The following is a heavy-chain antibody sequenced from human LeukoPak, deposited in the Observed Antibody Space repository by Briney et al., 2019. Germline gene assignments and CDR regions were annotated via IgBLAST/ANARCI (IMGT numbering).Heavy chain of an antibody. Sequence: ASVKVSCKTSGYSFTTYGMSWVRQAPGQGLEWMGWISGNNGDTKSAQKLQGRVTMTEDTSTDTAYMELSSLRSEDTAVYYCARGYCTSTSCYGADFDYWGQGTLVTVSS. D-gene: IGHD2-2*01. CDR3: ARGYCTSTSCYGADFDY. CDR2: ISGNNGDT. V-gene: IGHV1-18*01. J-gene: IGHJ4*02. CDR1: GYSFTTYG.